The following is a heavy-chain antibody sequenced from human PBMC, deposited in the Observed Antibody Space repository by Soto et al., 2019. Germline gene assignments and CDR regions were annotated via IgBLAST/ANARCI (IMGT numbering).Heavy chain of an antibody. CDR3: ARSGREPRVRYIAAAGRGGAFDT. Sequence: GESLKISCAASGFTFSSYAMHWVRQAPGKGLEWVAVISYDGSNKYYADSVKGRFTISRDNSKNTMYLQMNSLRAEDTAVYYCARSGREPRVRYIAAAGRGGAFDTWGQGTMVTVSS. D-gene: IGHD6-13*01. CDR1: GFTFSSYA. V-gene: IGHV3-30-3*01. CDR2: ISYDGSNK. J-gene: IGHJ3*02.